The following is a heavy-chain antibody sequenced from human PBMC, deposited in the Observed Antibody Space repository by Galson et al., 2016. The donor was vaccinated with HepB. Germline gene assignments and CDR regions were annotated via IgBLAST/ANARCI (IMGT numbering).Heavy chain of an antibody. CDR2: ISGSGGST. CDR1: GFTFSSYA. CDR3: AKDYLVLRYFDWLISKGAFDI. V-gene: IGHV3-23*01. D-gene: IGHD3-9*01. J-gene: IGHJ3*02. Sequence: SLRLSCAASGFTFSSYAMSWVRQAPGKGLEWVSAISGSGGSTYHADSVKGRFTISRDNSKNTLYLQMNSLRAEDTAVYYCAKDYLVLRYFDWLISKGAFDIWGQGTMVTVSS.